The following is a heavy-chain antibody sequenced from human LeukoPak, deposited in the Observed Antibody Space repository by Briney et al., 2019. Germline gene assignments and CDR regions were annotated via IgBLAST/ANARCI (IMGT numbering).Heavy chain of an antibody. D-gene: IGHD5-18*01. J-gene: IGHJ4*02. CDR3: ARQVDTTMALPDY. CDR1: GYSFTSHG. Sequence: ASVKVSCKASGYSFTSHGISWVRQASGQGLEWMGWISGYNGNTNYAQKFQGRVTMTTDTSTSTAYMELRSLRSDDTAIYYCARQVDTTMALPDYWGQGTLVTVSS. CDR2: ISGYNGNT. V-gene: IGHV1-18*01.